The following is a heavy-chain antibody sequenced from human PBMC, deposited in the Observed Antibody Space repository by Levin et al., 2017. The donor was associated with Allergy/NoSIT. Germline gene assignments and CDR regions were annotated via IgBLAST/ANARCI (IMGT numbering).Heavy chain of an antibody. CDR2: ITSDGSNK. J-gene: IGHJ4*02. CDR1: GFTFSIYG. D-gene: IGHD1-26*01. CDR3: AKGGDFDY. Sequence: LSLPCAASGFTFSIYGIQWVRQAPGKGLEWVALITSDGSNKYYADPVKGRFTISRDNSKNTVYLQMNSLRAEDTAVYYCAKGGDFDYWGLGTVVTVSS. V-gene: IGHV3-30*18.